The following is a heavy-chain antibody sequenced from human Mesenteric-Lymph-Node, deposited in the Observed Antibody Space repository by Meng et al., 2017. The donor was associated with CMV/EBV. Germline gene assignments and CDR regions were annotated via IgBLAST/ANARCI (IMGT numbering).Heavy chain of an antibody. Sequence: GESLKISCAASGFTFSSYWMHWVRQAPGKGLVWVSRINSDGSSTSYADSVKGRFTISRDNAKNSLYLQMNSLRAEDTAVYYCARENGYCSSTSCYRGDSYYYGMDVWGQGTTVTVSS. CDR3: ARENGYCSSTSCYRGDSYYYGMDV. CDR2: INSDGSST. J-gene: IGHJ6*02. CDR1: GFTFSSYW. D-gene: IGHD2-2*02. V-gene: IGHV3-74*01.